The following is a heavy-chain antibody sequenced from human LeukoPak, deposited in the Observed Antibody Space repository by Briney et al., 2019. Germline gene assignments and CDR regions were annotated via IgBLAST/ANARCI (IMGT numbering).Heavy chain of an antibody. D-gene: IGHD3-10*01. CDR2: ISYDGSNK. CDR1: GFTFSSYG. J-gene: IGHJ4*02. CDR3: AKDPYYGSGSYYYSH. Sequence: TGRSLRLSCAASGFTFSSYGMHWVRQAPGKGLEWVAVISYDGSNKYYADSVKGRFTISRGNSKNTLYLQMNSLRAEDTAVYYCAKDPYYGSGSYYYSHWGQGTLVTVSS. V-gene: IGHV3-30*18.